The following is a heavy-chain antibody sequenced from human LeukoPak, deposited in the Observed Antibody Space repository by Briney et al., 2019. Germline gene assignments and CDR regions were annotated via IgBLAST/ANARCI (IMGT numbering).Heavy chain of an antibody. D-gene: IGHD6-19*01. CDR2: FDPEDGET. Sequence: GASVKVSCKVSGYSLTELSMHWVRQAPGKGLEWMGGFDPEDGETIYAQKFQGRVTMTRDTSTSTVYMELSSLRSEDTAVYYCARDRVAVAGPFDYWGQGTLVTVSS. CDR1: GYSLTELS. V-gene: IGHV1-24*01. CDR3: ARDRVAVAGPFDY. J-gene: IGHJ4*02.